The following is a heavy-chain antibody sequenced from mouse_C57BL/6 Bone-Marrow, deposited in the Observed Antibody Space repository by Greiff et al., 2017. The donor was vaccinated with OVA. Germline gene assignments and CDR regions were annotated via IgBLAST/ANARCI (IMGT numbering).Heavy chain of an antibody. D-gene: IGHD2-4*01. V-gene: IGHV6-3*01. CDR2: IRLKSDNYAT. CDR1: GFTFSNYW. J-gene: IGHJ2*01. CDR3: TEPYDFFDY. Sequence: DVMLVESGGGLVQPGGSMKLSCVASGFTFSNYWMNWVRQSPEKGLEWVAQIRLKSDNYATHYAESVKGRFTISRDDSKSSVYLQMNNLRAEDTGIYYCTEPYDFFDYWGQGTTLTVSS.